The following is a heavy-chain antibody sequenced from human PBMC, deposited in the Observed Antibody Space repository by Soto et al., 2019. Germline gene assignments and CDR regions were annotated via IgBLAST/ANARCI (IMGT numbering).Heavy chain of an antibody. CDR1: GFTFSSYA. CDR3: AKDYLRWAQS. Sequence: GGSLRLSCAASGFTFSSYAMHWVRQAPGKGLEWVAVISYDGSNKYYADSVKGRFTISRDNSKNTLYLQMNSLRAEDTAVYYCAKDYLRWAQSWGQGTLVTVSS. D-gene: IGHD1-26*01. V-gene: IGHV3-30-3*01. J-gene: IGHJ5*02. CDR2: ISYDGSNK.